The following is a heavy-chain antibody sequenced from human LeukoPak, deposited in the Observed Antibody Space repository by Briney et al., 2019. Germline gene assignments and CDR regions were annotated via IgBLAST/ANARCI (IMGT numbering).Heavy chain of an antibody. Sequence: PSETLSLTCAVYGGSFSGYYWSWIRQPPGKGLEWIGEINHSGSTNYNPSPKSRVTISVDTSKNQFSLKLSSVTAADTAVYYCARGSGWLQLSFDYWGQGTLVTVSS. D-gene: IGHD5-24*01. CDR2: INHSGST. V-gene: IGHV4-34*01. J-gene: IGHJ4*02. CDR3: ARGSGWLQLSFDY. CDR1: GGSFSGYY.